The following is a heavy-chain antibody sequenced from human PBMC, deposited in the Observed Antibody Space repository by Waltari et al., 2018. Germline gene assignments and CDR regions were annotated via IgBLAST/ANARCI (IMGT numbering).Heavy chain of an antibody. CDR2: IHTSGST. CDR3: ARDGSIGSHYFTTTPRYYYYMDV. V-gene: IGHV4-4*07. J-gene: IGHJ6*03. Sequence: QVQLQESGPGLVKPSETLSLTCTVSGGSISSYYWSWIRPPAGKGLEWIWQIHTSGSTNYTPSLNSRGTMSVDTAKNQFSLKLSSVTAADTAVYYCARDGSIGSHYFTTTPRYYYYMDVWGKGTTVTVSS. CDR1: GGSISSYY. D-gene: IGHD4-4*01.